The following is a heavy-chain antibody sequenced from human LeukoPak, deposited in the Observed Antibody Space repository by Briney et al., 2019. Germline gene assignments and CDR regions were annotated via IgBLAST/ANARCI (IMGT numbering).Heavy chain of an antibody. V-gene: IGHV3-7*01. Sequence: PGGSLRLSCAASGFTFSNYWMSWVRQAPGKGLEWVANIKQDGDEQYYVDSVRGRFTISRGNAKNSLYLQMNSLRAEDTAVYYCARLAPDGYNLLGMDVWGQGTTVTVSS. CDR3: ARLAPDGYNLLGMDV. CDR1: GFTFSNYW. CDR2: IKQDGDEQ. D-gene: IGHD5-24*01. J-gene: IGHJ6*02.